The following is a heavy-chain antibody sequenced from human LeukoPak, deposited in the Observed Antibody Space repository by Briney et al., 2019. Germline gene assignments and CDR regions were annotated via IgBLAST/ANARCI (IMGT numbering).Heavy chain of an antibody. D-gene: IGHD6-19*01. CDR3: ARGSSGWGEISY. Sequence: GASVKVSCKASGYTFTGYYMHWVRQAPGQGREWMGRINPNSGGTNYTQKFQGRVTMTRDTSISTAYMELSSLRSEDAAVYYCARGSSGWGEISYWGQGTLVTVSS. V-gene: IGHV1-2*06. CDR1: GYTFTGYY. J-gene: IGHJ4*02. CDR2: INPNSGGT.